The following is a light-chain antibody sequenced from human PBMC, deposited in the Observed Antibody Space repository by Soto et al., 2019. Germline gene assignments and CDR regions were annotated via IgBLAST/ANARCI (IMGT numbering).Light chain of an antibody. CDR1: QSISSW. Sequence: DIQMTQSPSTLSASVGDRVTITGRASQSISSWLAWFQQKPGKAPKLLIYDASNLESGVPSRFSGSESGTEFTLTINSLQPDDFATYYCQQYNSYSEAFGQGTKVDIK. CDR2: DAS. V-gene: IGKV1-5*01. J-gene: IGKJ1*01. CDR3: QQYNSYSEA.